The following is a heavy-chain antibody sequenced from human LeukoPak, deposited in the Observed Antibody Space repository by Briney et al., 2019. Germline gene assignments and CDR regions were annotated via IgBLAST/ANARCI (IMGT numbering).Heavy chain of an antibody. CDR2: INSDGSST. V-gene: IGHV3-74*01. CDR1: GFTFSSYW. D-gene: IGHD4-17*01. Sequence: GGSLRLSCAASGFTFSSYWMHWVRQAPGKGLVWVSRINSDGSSTSYADSVKGRFTISRDNAKNTLYLQMNSLRAEDTAVYYCARSGFAYGDYVGYFGYWGQGTLVTVSS. CDR3: ARSGFAYGDYVGYFGY. J-gene: IGHJ4*02.